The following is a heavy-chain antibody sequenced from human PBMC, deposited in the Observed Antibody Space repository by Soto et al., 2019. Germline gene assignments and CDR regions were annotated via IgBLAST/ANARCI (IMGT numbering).Heavy chain of an antibody. CDR1: GGSISSYY. J-gene: IGHJ6*02. V-gene: IGHV4-59*01. Sequence: SETLSLTCTVSGGSISSYYWSWIRQPPGKGLEWIGYIYYSGSTNYNPSLKSRVTISVDTSKNQFSLKLSSVTAADTAVYYCARDVLLWFGEVYYYYGMDVWGQGTTVTVSS. CDR3: ARDVLLWFGEVYYYYGMDV. D-gene: IGHD3-10*01. CDR2: IYYSGST.